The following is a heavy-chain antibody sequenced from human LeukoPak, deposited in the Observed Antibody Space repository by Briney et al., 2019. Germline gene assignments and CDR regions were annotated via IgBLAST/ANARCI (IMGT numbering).Heavy chain of an antibody. V-gene: IGHV3-23*01. CDR3: ARDRESSGWYLSHAFDI. D-gene: IGHD6-19*01. CDR2: ISGSGGST. Sequence: GGSLRLSCAASGFTFSSYAMSWVRQAPGKGLEWVSAISGSGGSTYYADSVKGRFTISRDNSKNTLYLQMNSLRAEDTAVYYCARDRESSGWYLSHAFDIWGQGTMVTVSS. CDR1: GFTFSSYA. J-gene: IGHJ3*02.